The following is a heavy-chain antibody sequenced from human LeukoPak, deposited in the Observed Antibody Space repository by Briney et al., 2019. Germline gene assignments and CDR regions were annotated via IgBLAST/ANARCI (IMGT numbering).Heavy chain of an antibody. CDR1: GFTFSSYG. D-gene: IGHD4-17*01. CDR3: ARDYADYVGYFFFDY. V-gene: IGHV3-23*01. CDR2: ISGGGETT. J-gene: IGHJ4*02. Sequence: GGSLRLSCAASGFTFSSYGMHWVRQAPGEGLEWVSSISGGGETTYYADSAKGRFTISRDNSQNTLYLQMNSLRAEDTAVYYCARDYADYVGYFFFDYWGQGTLVTVSS.